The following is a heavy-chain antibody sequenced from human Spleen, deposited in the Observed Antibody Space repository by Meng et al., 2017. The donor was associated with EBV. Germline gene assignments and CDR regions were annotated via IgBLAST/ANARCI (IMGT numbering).Heavy chain of an antibody. V-gene: IGHV4-34*01. Sequence: QVQLQESGPGLLKPSGXLSLTCAVYGASFSGYYWNWIRQPPGKGLEWIGEINHSGSTNYNPSLKSRVTISVDTSKKQFSLKLSSVTATDSAVFYCARGREDGSGSYMLLDYWRQGTLVTVSS. CDR3: ARGREDGSGSYMLLDY. J-gene: IGHJ4*02. D-gene: IGHD3-10*01. CDR2: INHSGST. CDR1: GASFSGYY.